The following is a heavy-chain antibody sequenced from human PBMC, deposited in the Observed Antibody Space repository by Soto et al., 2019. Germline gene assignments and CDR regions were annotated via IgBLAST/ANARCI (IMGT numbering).Heavy chain of an antibody. V-gene: IGHV1-69*13. J-gene: IGHJ5*02. CDR1: GGTFSSYA. Sequence: SVKVSCKASGGTFSSYAISWVRQVPGQGLEWMGGIIPIFGTANYAQKFQGRVTITADESTSTAYMELSSLRSEDTAVYYCARLVYSSSWYSLPDWFDPWGQGTLVTVSS. CDR2: IIPIFGTA. D-gene: IGHD6-13*01. CDR3: ARLVYSSSWYSLPDWFDP.